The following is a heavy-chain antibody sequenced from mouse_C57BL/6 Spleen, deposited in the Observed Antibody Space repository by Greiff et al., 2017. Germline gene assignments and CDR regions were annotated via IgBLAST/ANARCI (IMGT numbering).Heavy chain of an antibody. CDR1: GYTFTSYW. Sequence: QVQLQQPGAELVKPGASVKMSCKASGYTFTSYWITWVKQRPGQGLAWIGDIYPGSGSTNYNEKFKSKATLTVDTSSSTAYMQLSSLTSEDSAVYYCARRSNYVRAMDYWGQGTSVTVSS. CDR3: ARRSNYVRAMDY. D-gene: IGHD2-5*01. CDR2: IYPGSGST. J-gene: IGHJ4*01. V-gene: IGHV1-55*01.